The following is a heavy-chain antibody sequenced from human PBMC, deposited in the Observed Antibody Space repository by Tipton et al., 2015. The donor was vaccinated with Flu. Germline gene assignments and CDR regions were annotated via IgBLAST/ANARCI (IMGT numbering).Heavy chain of an antibody. V-gene: IGHV4-61*02. CDR2: IYTSGST. CDR3: AAGGDTSVSRGDC. Sequence: GLVKPSQTLSLTCTVSGDSISSGSYYWSWIRQPAGKGLEWIGRIYTSGSTNYNPSLKSRVTISLDTSKNQFSLKLNSVTAADTAVYYCAAGGDTSVSRGDCWGQGTLVTVSS. CDR1: GDSISSGSYY. J-gene: IGHJ4*02. D-gene: IGHD1-1*01.